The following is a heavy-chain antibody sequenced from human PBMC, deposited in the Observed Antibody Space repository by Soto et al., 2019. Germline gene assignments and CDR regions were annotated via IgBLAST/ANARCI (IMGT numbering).Heavy chain of an antibody. CDR3: AKYTTSPDRTAAEM. D-gene: IGHD6-13*01. V-gene: IGHV3-23*01. CDR2: IAGGDSST. J-gene: IGHJ4*02. Sequence: DVQLLESGGGFVQPGGSLRLSCAASGFTFSSSGMSWVRQTPGKGLEWVSAIAGGDSSTYYADSVKGRFTISRDHSKNILYLQMNSLRAEDTAVFYCAKYTTSPDRTAAEMRGPGTLVTVSS. CDR1: GFTFSSSG.